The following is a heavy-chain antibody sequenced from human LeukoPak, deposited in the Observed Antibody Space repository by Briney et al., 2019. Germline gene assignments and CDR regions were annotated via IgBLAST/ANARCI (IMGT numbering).Heavy chain of an antibody. CDR3: ARDHGYYDFPV. Sequence: ASVKVSCTASGYTFTGYYMHWVRQAPGQGLEWMGWINPNSGGINYAQKFQGRVTMTRDTSISTAYMELSRLRSDDTAVYYCARDHGYYDFPVWGQGTTVTVSS. CDR1: GYTFTGYY. V-gene: IGHV1-2*02. J-gene: IGHJ6*02. D-gene: IGHD3-3*01. CDR2: INPNSGGI.